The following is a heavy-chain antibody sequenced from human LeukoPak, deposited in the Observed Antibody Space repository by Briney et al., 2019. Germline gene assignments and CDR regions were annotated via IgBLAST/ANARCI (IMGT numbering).Heavy chain of an antibody. CDR3: ARGLVVRRDGYNIYGY. V-gene: IGHV1-2*02. D-gene: IGHD5-24*01. J-gene: IGHJ4*02. Sequence: ASVKVSCKSSGYTFTGYYMHWVRQAPGQGPGWMGWINPNSGDTNYAQKFQGRVTMTRDTSISTAYMELRRLRSDDTAVYYCARGLVVRRDGYNIYGYWGQGTLVTVSS. CDR1: GYTFTGYY. CDR2: INPNSGDT.